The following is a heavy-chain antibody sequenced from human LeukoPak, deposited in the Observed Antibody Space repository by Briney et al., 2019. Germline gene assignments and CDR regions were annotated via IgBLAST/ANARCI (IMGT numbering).Heavy chain of an antibody. CDR2: IRYDGSNE. Sequence: GGSLRLSCAASGFTFSSYGMHWVRQAPGKGLEWVAFIRYDGSNEYYADSVKGRFTISRDNSKNTLYLQMNSLRAEDTAVYYCAKDRRSSWYNPFDYWGQGTLVTVSS. CDR3: AKDRRSSWYNPFDY. V-gene: IGHV3-30*02. D-gene: IGHD6-13*01. CDR1: GFTFSSYG. J-gene: IGHJ4*02.